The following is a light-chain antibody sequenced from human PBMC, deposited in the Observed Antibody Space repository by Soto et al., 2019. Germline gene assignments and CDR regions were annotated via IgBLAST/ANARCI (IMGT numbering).Light chain of an antibody. CDR3: TSYTSSTTYV. V-gene: IGLV2-14*01. Sequence: QSVLTQPASVSGSPGQSITISCTGTSSDVGSYNFVSWYQQHPGKAPKPMIYEVTNRPSGVSNRFSGSKSGNTASLTISGLQAEDEADYYCTSYTSSTTYVFATGTKVTVL. CDR1: SSDVGSYNF. CDR2: EVT. J-gene: IGLJ1*01.